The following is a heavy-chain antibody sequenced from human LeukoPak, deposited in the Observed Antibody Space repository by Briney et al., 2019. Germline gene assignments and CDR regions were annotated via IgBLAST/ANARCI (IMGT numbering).Heavy chain of an antibody. J-gene: IGHJ4*02. CDR1: GGTFSSYA. V-gene: IGHV1-69*05. CDR2: IIPIFGTA. Sequence: ASVKVSCKASGGTFSSYAISWVRQAPGQGLEWMGRIIPIFGTANYAQKFQGRVTIPTDESTSTAYMELSSLRSEDTAVYYCAMIASSWYQFDYWGQGTLVTVSS. D-gene: IGHD6-13*01. CDR3: AMIASSWYQFDY.